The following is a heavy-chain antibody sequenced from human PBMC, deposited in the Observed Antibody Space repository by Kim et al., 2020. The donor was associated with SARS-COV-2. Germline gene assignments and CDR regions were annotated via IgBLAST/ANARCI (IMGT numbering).Heavy chain of an antibody. CDR1: GGSISSYY. CDR2: IYYSGST. Sequence: SETLSLTCTVSGGSISSYYWSWIRQPPGKGLEWIGYIYYSGSTNCNPSLKSRLTISVDTSKNQFSLKLSSVTAADTAVYYFASSGATLYYYHGMDVWGLG. J-gene: IGHJ6*02. V-gene: IGHV4-59*01. CDR3: ASSGATLYYYHGMDV.